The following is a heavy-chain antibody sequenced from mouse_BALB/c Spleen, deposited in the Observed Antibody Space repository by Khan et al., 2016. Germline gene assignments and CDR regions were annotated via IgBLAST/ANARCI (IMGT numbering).Heavy chain of an antibody. J-gene: IGHJ4*01. CDR2: INPGSTTI. Sequence: EVKLLESGGGLVQPGGSLNLSCAASGFDFSRYWMIWARQAPGEGPEWIGEINPGSTTINYSPSLKDRFIISRDNAKNTLYLQMSKVRSEDTALYYCASSAYYAMDYWGQGTSVTVSS. CDR3: ASSAYYAMDY. V-gene: IGHV4-2*02. CDR1: GFDFSRYW.